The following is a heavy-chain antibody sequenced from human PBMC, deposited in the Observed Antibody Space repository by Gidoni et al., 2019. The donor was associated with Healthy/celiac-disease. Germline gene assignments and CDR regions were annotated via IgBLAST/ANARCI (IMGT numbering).Heavy chain of an antibody. Sequence: QLQLQESGPGLVKPSETLSLICTVSGGPFSSRSYYCGWIRQPPGKGLDWIGSIYYSGSTYDTPSLKSRVTISVDTSKNQFSLKLSSVTAADTAVYYCARQPGGGFYDFWSASRTELIHRNWFDPWGQGTLVTVSS. D-gene: IGHD3-3*01. CDR1: GGPFSSRSYY. V-gene: IGHV4-39*01. J-gene: IGHJ5*02. CDR2: IYYSGST. CDR3: ARQPGGGFYDFWSASRTELIHRNWFDP.